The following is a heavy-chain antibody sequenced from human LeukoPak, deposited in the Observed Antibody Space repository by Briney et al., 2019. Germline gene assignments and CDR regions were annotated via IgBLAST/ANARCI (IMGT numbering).Heavy chain of an antibody. Sequence: GGSLSLSCAASGFTFSSLPMHGVCQARGRGLVCGAVISYDAIHKNYADSVKGRFTISRDNSNNTLYLQINSRRATDTAVYYCGGGRRNTAMVYFFDYWGQGTLVTVSS. V-gene: IGHV3-30-3*01. CDR3: GGGRRNTAMVYFFDY. J-gene: IGHJ4*02. D-gene: IGHD5-18*01. CDR1: GFTFSSLP. CDR2: ISYDAIHK.